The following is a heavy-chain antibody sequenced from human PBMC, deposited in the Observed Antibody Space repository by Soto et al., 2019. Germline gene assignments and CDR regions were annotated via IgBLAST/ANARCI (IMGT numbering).Heavy chain of an antibody. CDR2: VKGDGSDP. D-gene: IGHD6-13*01. Sequence: PGGSLRLSCAASGFTFSSYWMSWVRQAPGKGLEWVAHVKGDGSDPYYVDSVKGRFTISRDNPKNSLYLQMNSLRAEDTAVYYCATSAAAPGNYWGQGTLVTVSS. CDR3: ATSAAAPGNY. CDR1: GFTFSSYW. V-gene: IGHV3-7*01. J-gene: IGHJ4*02.